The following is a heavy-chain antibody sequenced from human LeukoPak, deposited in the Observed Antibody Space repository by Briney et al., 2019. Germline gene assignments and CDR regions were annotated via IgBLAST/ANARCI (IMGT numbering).Heavy chain of an antibody. V-gene: IGHV1-2*02. CDR3: ARDANHGFPSIAAAGTGPPYNWFDP. J-gene: IGHJ5*02. D-gene: IGHD6-13*01. CDR1: GYTFTGYY. Sequence: GASVKVSCKASGYTFTGYYMHWVRQAPGQGIEWMGWINPNSGGTNYAQKFQGRVTMTRDTSISTAYMELSRLRSDDTAVYYCARDANHGFPSIAAAGTGPPYNWFDPWGQGTLVTVSS. CDR2: INPNSGGT.